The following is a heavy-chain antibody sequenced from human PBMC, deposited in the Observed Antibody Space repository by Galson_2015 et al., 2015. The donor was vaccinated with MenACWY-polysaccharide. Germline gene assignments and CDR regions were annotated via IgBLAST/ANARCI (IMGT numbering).Heavy chain of an antibody. CDR2: MNPNSGNT. V-gene: IGHV1-8*01. Sequence: SVKVACKASGYRFGSYDINWVRQAGGQGLEWMGWMNPNSGNTGCAQKFQGRVAMTRDTATSTAYMELRMLRYDDTAVYYCTRIIARKHTFVDSWGQGTLVSVS. D-gene: IGHD2-21*01. CDR1: GYRFGSYD. CDR3: TRIIARKHTFVDS. J-gene: IGHJ4*02.